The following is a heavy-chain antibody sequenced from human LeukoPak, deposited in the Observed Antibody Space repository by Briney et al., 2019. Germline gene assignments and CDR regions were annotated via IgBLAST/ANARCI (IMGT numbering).Heavy chain of an antibody. Sequence: PSETLSLTCAVYGGSFSGYNWCWIRQPPGKGLERIGEINHSGSTNYNPSLKSRVTISVDTSKSQFSLKLSSVTAADTAVYYCASHPVVVAATHFFDYWGQGTLVTVSS. D-gene: IGHD2-15*01. J-gene: IGHJ4*02. V-gene: IGHV4-34*01. CDR2: INHSGST. CDR1: GGSFSGYN. CDR3: ASHPVVVAATHFFDY.